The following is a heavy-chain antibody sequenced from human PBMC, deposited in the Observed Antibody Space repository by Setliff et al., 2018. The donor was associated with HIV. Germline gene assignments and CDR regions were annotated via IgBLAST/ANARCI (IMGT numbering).Heavy chain of an antibody. D-gene: IGHD1-1*01. J-gene: IGHJ6*03. Sequence: PSETLSLTCTVSGGSISSFYWSWIRQPPGKGLEWIGYIYYSGSTSYNPSLKSRVTISVDTSKTQFSLKLSSVTAADTAAYYCARHAPRNHDLAGVFYPYYMDVWGKGTTVTVSS. CDR2: IYYSGST. CDR3: ARHAPRNHDLAGVFYPYYMDV. V-gene: IGHV4-59*08. CDR1: GGSISSFY.